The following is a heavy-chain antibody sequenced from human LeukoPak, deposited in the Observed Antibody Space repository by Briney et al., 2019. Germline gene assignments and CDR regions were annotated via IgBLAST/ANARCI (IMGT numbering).Heavy chain of an antibody. V-gene: IGHV1-2*02. J-gene: IGHJ6*02. Sequence: GASVKVSCKASGYTFTGYYMHWVRQAPGQGLEWMGWINPNNGGTNYAQKFQGRVTMTRDTSISTAYMELSRLRSDDTAVYYCARGSIVVVPAAINYYYGMDVWGQGTTVTVSS. CDR1: GYTFTGYY. D-gene: IGHD2-2*01. CDR2: INPNNGGT. CDR3: ARGSIVVVPAAINYYYGMDV.